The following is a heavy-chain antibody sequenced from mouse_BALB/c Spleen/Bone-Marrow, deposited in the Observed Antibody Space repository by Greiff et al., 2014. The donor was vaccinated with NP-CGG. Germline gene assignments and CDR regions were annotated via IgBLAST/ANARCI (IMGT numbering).Heavy chain of an antibody. CDR1: GYTFTDYA. CDR3: ARYGYGSSYYAMDY. J-gene: IGHJ4*01. Sequence: QVQLQQPGPELVRPGVSVKISCKGSGYTFTDYAMHWVKQSHAKSLGWIGVISTYSGNTNYNQKFKGKATMTVDKSSSTAYMELARLTSEDSAIYYCARYGYGSSYYAMDYWGQGTSVTVSS. CDR2: ISTYSGNT. D-gene: IGHD1-1*01. V-gene: IGHV1-67*01.